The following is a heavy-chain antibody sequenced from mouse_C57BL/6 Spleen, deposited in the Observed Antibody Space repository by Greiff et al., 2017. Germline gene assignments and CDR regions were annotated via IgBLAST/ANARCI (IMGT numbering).Heavy chain of an antibody. CDR2: IHPNSGSN. V-gene: IGHV1-64*01. D-gene: IGHD2-1*01. CDR1: GYTFTSYW. J-gene: IGHJ4*01. Sequence: QVQLQQPGAELVKPGASVKLSCTASGYTFTSYWMHWVKQRPGQGLEWIGMIHPNSGSNNYNEKFKSKATLTVDKSSSTAYMQLSSLTSEDSAVYYCARSEGNYDAMDYWGQGTSVTVSS. CDR3: ARSEGNYDAMDY.